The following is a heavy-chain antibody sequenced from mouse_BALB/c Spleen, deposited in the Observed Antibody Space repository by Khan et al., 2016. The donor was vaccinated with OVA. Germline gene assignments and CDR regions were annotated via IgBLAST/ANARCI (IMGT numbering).Heavy chain of an antibody. CDR3: ARGGYSVFSY. CDR2: IFPGSDTP. D-gene: IGHD2-3*01. Sequence: QVQLKQSGPEVVKPGASLKVSCKASGYTFTDYIIGWVKQSTRQGLEWIGDIFPGSDTPYYNEKFKDKATLTADKSSNTAYMQLSSLKSEDSAVYCCARGGYSVFSYWGQGTLVTVSA. V-gene: IGHV1-77*01. CDR1: GYTFTDYI. J-gene: IGHJ3*01.